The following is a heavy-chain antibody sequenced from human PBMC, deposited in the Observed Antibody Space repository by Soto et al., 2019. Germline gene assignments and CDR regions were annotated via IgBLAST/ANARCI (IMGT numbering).Heavy chain of an antibody. D-gene: IGHD2-21*02. Sequence: QVQLVESGGGVVQPGRSLRLSCAASGFTFSSHGMHWVRQAPGKGLEWVAVISSDGSNKYYADSVKGRFTISRDNSKNTLYLQMNSLRGEDTAVYYCAKGSRRIVVVTAIHFGMDVWGQGTTVTVSS. CDR1: GFTFSSHG. V-gene: IGHV3-30*18. J-gene: IGHJ6*02. CDR3: AKGSRRIVVVTAIHFGMDV. CDR2: ISSDGSNK.